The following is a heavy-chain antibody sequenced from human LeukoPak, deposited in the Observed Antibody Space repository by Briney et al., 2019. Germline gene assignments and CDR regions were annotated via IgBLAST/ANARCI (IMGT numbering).Heavy chain of an antibody. V-gene: IGHV3-20*04. CDR3: VNSPNWFDP. CDR1: GFTFDDYG. CDR2: VNWNGGST. J-gene: IGHJ5*02. Sequence: RTGGSLRLSCAASGFTFDDYGMSWVRQAPGKGLEWISGVNWNGGSTGYADSVKGRFTISRDNAKNSLYLQMNSLRAEDTALYYCVNSPNWFDPWGQGTLVTVSS.